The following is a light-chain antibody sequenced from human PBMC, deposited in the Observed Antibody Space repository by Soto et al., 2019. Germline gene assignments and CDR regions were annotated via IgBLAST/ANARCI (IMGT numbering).Light chain of an antibody. Sequence: DIQMTQSPSSLSASVGDRLTITCRASQYIHTHLAWYQQKPGNSPKLLVYGASTLHSGVPSRFSASGSGTDFILTISSLQSEDVATYYCQTYDKAPWTFGPGTRV. CDR1: QYIHTH. CDR2: GAS. J-gene: IGKJ1*01. V-gene: IGKV1-27*01. CDR3: QTYDKAPWT.